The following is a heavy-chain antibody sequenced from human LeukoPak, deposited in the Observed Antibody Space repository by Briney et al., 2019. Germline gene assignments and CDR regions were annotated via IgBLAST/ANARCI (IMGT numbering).Heavy chain of an antibody. D-gene: IGHD3-10*01. Sequence: PGRSLRLSCAAPGFTFSSYAMHWVRQAPGKGLEWVAAISYDGSNKNYADSVKGRFTISRDNSKNTLYLQMNSLRAEDTAVYYCARGYYYGSGSYLEVIYWGQGTLVTVSS. CDR1: GFTFSSYA. J-gene: IGHJ4*02. CDR2: ISYDGSNK. V-gene: IGHV3-30*04. CDR3: ARGYYYGSGSYLEVIY.